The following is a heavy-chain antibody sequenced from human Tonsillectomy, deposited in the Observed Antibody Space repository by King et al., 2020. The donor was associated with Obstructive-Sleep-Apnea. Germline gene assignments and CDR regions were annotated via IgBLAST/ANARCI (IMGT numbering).Heavy chain of an antibody. Sequence: VQLQESGPGLVKPSQTLSLTFTVSGGSIIRGGYYCSWIRQHPGNGLEGSVYIYYSGSTFYNPSLKSRVTISVDTSKNQFSLKLSSVTAADTAVYYCARTLPYDSSGYPFDYWGQGTLVTVSS. CDR1: GGSIIRGGYY. V-gene: IGHV4-31*03. D-gene: IGHD3-22*01. J-gene: IGHJ4*02. CDR3: ARTLPYDSSGYPFDY. CDR2: IYYSGST.